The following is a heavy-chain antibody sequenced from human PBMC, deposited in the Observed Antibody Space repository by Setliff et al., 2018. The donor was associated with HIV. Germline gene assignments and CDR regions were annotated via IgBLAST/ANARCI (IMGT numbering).Heavy chain of an antibody. Sequence: GGSLRLSCGASGFTFSRYWMHWVRQTPGKGLEWVANIKQDGSEKFYVDSVKGRFTISRDNAKNLVYLQMDSLRAEDTAMYYCTRDLNLPGGEAFDIWGQGTMVTVSS. V-gene: IGHV3-7*01. CDR1: GFTFSRYW. CDR2: IKQDGSEK. D-gene: IGHD2-2*01. J-gene: IGHJ3*02. CDR3: TRDLNLPGGEAFDI.